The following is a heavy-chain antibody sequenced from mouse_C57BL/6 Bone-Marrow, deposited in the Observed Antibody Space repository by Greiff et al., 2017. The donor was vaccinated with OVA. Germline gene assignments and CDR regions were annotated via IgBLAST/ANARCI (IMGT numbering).Heavy chain of an antibody. V-gene: IGHV1-81*01. Sequence: QVQLQQSGAELARPGASVKLSCKASGYTFTSYGISWVKQRTGQGLEWIGEIYPRSGNTYYNEKFKGKATLTADKSSSTAYMALRSLTSEDSAVYFCAKGSYWYFDVWGTGTTVTVSS. CDR2: IYPRSGNT. CDR1: GYTFTSYG. J-gene: IGHJ1*03. CDR3: AKGSYWYFDV.